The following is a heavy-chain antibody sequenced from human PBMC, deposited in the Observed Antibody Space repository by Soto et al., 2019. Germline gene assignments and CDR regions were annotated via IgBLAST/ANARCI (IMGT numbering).Heavy chain of an antibody. V-gene: IGHV1-69*13. J-gene: IGHJ6*02. D-gene: IGHD6-19*01. CDR2: IIPIFGTA. CDR1: GGTFSSYA. CDR3: ARDGAGIAVAGPQYYGMDV. Sequence: SVKVSCKASGGTFSSYAISWVRQAPGQGLEWMGGIIPIFGTANYAQKFQGRVTITADESTSTAYMELSSLRSEDTAVYYCARDGAGIAVAGPQYYGMDVWGQGTTVTVSS.